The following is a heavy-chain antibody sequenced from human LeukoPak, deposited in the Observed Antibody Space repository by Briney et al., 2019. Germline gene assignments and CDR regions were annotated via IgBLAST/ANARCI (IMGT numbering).Heavy chain of an antibody. V-gene: IGHV4-30-2*01. J-gene: IGHJ4*02. CDR3: ARVETTVVTG. CDR1: GGSISSGGYS. Sequence: SETLSLTCAVSGGSISSGGYSWSWTREQPGKGLEWIGYIYHSGSTYYNPSLKSRVTISVDRSKNQFSLKLSSVTAADTAVYYCARVETTVVTGWGQGTLVTVSS. CDR2: IYHSGST. D-gene: IGHD4-23*01.